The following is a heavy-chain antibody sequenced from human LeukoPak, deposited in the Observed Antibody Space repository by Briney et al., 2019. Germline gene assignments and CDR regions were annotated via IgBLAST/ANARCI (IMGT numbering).Heavy chain of an antibody. CDR2: IYYSGST. D-gene: IGHD3-10*01. V-gene: IGHV4-28*03. CDR1: GYSISSSNW. Sequence: SDTLSLTCAVSGYSISSSNWWGWIRQPPGKGLEWIGYIYYSGSTYYNPSLKSRVTMSVDTSKNQFSLKLSSVTAADTAVYYCARDDGSGSHYGMDVWGQGTTVTVSS. CDR3: ARDDGSGSHYGMDV. J-gene: IGHJ6*02.